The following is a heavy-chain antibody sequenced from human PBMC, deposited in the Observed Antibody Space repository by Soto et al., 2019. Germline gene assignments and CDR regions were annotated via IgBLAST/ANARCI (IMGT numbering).Heavy chain of an antibody. J-gene: IGHJ4*02. Sequence: GGSLRLSCAASGFTFSSYAMHWVRQAPGKGLEWVAVISYDGSNKYYADSVKGRFTISRDNSKNTLYLQMNSLRAEDTAVYYCARDPYSSSWYNFDYWGQGTLVTVSS. CDR2: ISYDGSNK. CDR3: ARDPYSSSWYNFDY. V-gene: IGHV3-30-3*01. D-gene: IGHD6-13*01. CDR1: GFTFSSYA.